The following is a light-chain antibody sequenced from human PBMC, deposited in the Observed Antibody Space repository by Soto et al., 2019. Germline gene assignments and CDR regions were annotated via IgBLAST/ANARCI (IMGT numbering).Light chain of an antibody. CDR3: CSCAGSKV. CDR2: EGS. CDR1: SSDVGSYNL. V-gene: IGLV2-23*01. Sequence: QSALTQPASVSGSPGQSITISCTGTSSDVGSYNLVSWYQQHPGKAPKLMIYEGSKRPSGVSNRFSGSKSGNTASLTISGDQAEDEGDYYSCSCAGSKVFGGGTKVTVL. J-gene: IGLJ2*01.